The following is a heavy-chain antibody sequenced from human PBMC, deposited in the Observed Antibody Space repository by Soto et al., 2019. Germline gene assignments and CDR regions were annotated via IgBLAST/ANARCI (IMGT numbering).Heavy chain of an antibody. D-gene: IGHD1-26*01. V-gene: IGHV3-74*01. CDR3: ARGDRGAFDL. J-gene: IGHJ3*01. CDR1: GFTFSYYW. Sequence: EVQLLESGGGLVQPGASLRLSCAASGFTFSYYWMHWVRQAPGMGLVWVSRIHSDGSSTTYADSVKGRFTISRDNARNTLYLQMNSLRAEDTAVYYCARGDRGAFDLWGQGTVLTVPS. CDR2: IHSDGSST.